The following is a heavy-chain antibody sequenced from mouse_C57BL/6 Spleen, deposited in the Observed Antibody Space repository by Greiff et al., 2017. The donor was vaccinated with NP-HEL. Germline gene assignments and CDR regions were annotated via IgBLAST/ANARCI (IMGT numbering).Heavy chain of an antibody. CDR1: GYTFTSYW. CDR3: ARGTEYYFDY. CDR2: IDPSDSYT. J-gene: IGHJ2*01. D-gene: IGHD3-3*01. V-gene: IGHV1-69*01. Sequence: VQLQQPGAELVMPGASVKLSCKASGYTFTSYWMHWVKQRPGQGLEWIGEIDPSDSYTNYNQKFKGKSTLTVDKSSSTAYMQLSSLTSEVSAVYYCARGTEYYFDYWGQGTTLTVSS.